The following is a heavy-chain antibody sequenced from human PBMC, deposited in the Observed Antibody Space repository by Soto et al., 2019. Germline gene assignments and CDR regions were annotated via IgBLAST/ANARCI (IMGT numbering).Heavy chain of an antibody. Sequence: GGSLRLSCAASGFAFSNFAMRWVRQAPGKGLEWVSAFGFGSRGTHYAESVEDRFTISSNDSKNTLYLQLNRLTAAATALYCSAAGCAAVPQTRHFDPWGQGTQVTVSS. CDR2: FGFGSRGT. CDR3: AAGCAAVPQTRHFDP. V-gene: IGHV3-23*01. D-gene: IGHD6-13*01. CDR1: GFAFSNFA. J-gene: IGHJ5*02.